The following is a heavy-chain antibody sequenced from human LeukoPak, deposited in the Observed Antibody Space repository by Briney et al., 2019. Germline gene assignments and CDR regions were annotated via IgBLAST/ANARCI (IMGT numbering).Heavy chain of an antibody. D-gene: IGHD1-26*01. Sequence: SETLSLTCTVSGGSISSYYWSWIRQPPGKGLEWIGYIYYSGSTNYNPSLKSRVTISVVTSKNQFSLKLSSVTAADTAVYYCASMGSSGDAFDIWGQGTMVTVSS. CDR3: ASMGSSGDAFDI. J-gene: IGHJ3*02. CDR2: IYYSGST. CDR1: GGSISSYY. V-gene: IGHV4-59*01.